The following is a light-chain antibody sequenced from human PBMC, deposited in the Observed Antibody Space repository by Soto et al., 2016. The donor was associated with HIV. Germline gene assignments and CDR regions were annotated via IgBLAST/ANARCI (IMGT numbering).Light chain of an antibody. CDR1: SLINYY. CDR3: SSRDSSGNWV. J-gene: IGLJ3*02. Sequence: SSELTQDPAVSVALGQTVRITCQGDSLINYYASWYQQKPGQAPVLVIYGQNKRPSGIPDRFSGSSSGNTASLTITGAQAADDADYYCSSRDSSGNWVFGGGTSLSVL. CDR2: GQN. V-gene: IGLV3-19*01.